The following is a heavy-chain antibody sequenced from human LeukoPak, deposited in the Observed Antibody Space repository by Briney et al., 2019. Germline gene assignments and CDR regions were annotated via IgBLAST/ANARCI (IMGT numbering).Heavy chain of an antibody. CDR2: IYPGDSDT. CDR1: GYSFTSYW. D-gene: IGHD2-2*01. Sequence: GESLKISCQGSGYSFTSYWIGWVLQMPGKGLEGMVIIYPGDSDTRYSPSFQGQVTISADKSISTAYLQWSSLKASDTAMYYCARHPLYCSSTSCYDYWGQGTLVTVSS. V-gene: IGHV5-51*01. CDR3: ARHPLYCSSTSCYDY. J-gene: IGHJ4*02.